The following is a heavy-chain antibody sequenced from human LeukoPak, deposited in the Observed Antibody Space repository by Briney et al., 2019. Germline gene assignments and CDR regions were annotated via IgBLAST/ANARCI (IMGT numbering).Heavy chain of an antibody. CDR2: IYTSGST. V-gene: IGHV4-4*07. D-gene: IGHD6-19*01. Sequence: PSETLSLTCTVSGGSISSYYWSWIRQPAGKGLEWIGRIYTSGSTNYNPSLKSRVTMSVDTSKNQFSQKLSSVTAADTAVYYCAREYSSGWPSYYYYGMDVWGQGTTVTVSS. CDR1: GGSISSYY. J-gene: IGHJ6*02. CDR3: AREYSSGWPSYYYYGMDV.